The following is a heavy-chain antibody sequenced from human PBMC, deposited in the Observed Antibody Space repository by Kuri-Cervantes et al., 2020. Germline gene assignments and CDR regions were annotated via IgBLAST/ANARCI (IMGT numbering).Heavy chain of an antibody. CDR2: IKQDGSEK. V-gene: IGHV3-7*04. CDR1: GFTFSSYW. J-gene: IGHJ4*02. Sequence: GESLKISCAASGFTFSSYWMSWVRQAPGKGLEWVANIKQDGSEKYYVDSVKGRFTISRDNAKNSLYLQMNSLRAEDTAVYYCARDSGNYLQRSREGDLDYWGQGTLVTVSS. CDR3: ARDSGNYLQRSREGDLDY. D-gene: IGHD1-26*01.